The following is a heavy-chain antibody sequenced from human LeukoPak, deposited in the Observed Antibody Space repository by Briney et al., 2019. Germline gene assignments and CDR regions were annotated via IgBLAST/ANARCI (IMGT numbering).Heavy chain of an antibody. CDR1: GYTFTSYG. D-gene: IGHD6-13*01. CDR3: ARYSSSWYDAFDI. Sequence: ASVKVSCKASGYTFTSYGISWVRQAPGQGLEWMGWISTYNGNTNYAQKFQGRVTMTTDTSTSTAYMELRSLRSDDTAVYYCARYSSSWYDAFDIWGQGQWSPSLQ. CDR2: ISTYNGNT. J-gene: IGHJ3*02. V-gene: IGHV1-18*01.